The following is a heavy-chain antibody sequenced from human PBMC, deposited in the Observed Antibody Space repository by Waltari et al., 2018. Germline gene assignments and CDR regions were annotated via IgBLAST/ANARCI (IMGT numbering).Heavy chain of an antibody. J-gene: IGHJ4*02. Sequence: QVHLVQSGAEVKKPGASVKVSCKASGYTFTGYYIQWVRRAPGQGLEWMGRSNPNGGVTNYAQKFQGRVTLTRDTSINTAYMELSSLKSDDTAVYYCARDLGSDYGNRDYWGQGTLVTVPS. CDR2: SNPNGGVT. CDR1: GYTFTGYY. CDR3: ARDLGSDYGNRDY. D-gene: IGHD4-17*01. V-gene: IGHV1-2*06.